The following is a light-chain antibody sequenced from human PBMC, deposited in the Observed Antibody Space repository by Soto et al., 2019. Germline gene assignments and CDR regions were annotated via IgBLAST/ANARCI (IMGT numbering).Light chain of an antibody. CDR1: QGISSY. CDR3: QQLNSCPLT. V-gene: IGKV1-8*01. J-gene: IGKJ4*01. Sequence: AIRMTQSPSSFSASTGDRVTITCRASQGISSYLAWYQQKPGKAPKLLIYAASTLQSGVPSRFRGSGSGTDFTFTISRLQPEDIATYYCQQLNSCPLTFGGGTKVDIK. CDR2: AAS.